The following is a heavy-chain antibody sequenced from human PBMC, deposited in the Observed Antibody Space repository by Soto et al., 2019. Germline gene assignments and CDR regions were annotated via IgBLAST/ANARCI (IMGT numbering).Heavy chain of an antibody. Sequence: QVQLQESGPGLVKPSQTLSLTCTVSGGSISSGGYYWSWIRQHPGKGLEWIGYIYYSGSTYYNPSLKSRVTLSVDTSKNPFSLKRSSVTAADTAVYYCARVGGINWFDPWGQGTLVTVSS. J-gene: IGHJ5*02. CDR1: GGSISSGGYY. CDR2: IYYSGST. D-gene: IGHD3-16*01. CDR3: ARVGGINWFDP. V-gene: IGHV4-31*03.